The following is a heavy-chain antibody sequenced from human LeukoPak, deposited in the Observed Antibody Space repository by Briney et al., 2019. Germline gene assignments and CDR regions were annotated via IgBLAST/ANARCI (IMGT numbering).Heavy chain of an antibody. Sequence: SETLSLTCTVSGGSINNYYWSWVRQPPGAGLEWLAYIYYTGSTNYNPSLKTRLTISVDTSKNQFSLRLNSVTAADTAVYYCARYSNYGVYWGQGTLVTVSS. CDR1: GGSINNYY. CDR3: ARYSNYGVY. J-gene: IGHJ4*02. V-gene: IGHV4-59*08. D-gene: IGHD4-11*01. CDR2: IYYTGST.